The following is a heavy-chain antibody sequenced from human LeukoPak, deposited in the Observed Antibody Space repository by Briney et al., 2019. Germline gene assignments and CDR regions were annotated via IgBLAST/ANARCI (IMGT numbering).Heavy chain of an antibody. V-gene: IGHV1-18*01. Sequence: ASVKVSCKASGYTFTSYGISWVRQAPGQGLEWMGWISAYNGNTNYAQKLQGRVTMTTDTSTSTDYMELRSLRSDDTAVYYCARDRVVVPAATSYYYYGMDVWGQGTTVTVSS. J-gene: IGHJ6*02. D-gene: IGHD2-2*01. CDR3: ARDRVVVPAATSYYYYGMDV. CDR1: GYTFTSYG. CDR2: ISAYNGNT.